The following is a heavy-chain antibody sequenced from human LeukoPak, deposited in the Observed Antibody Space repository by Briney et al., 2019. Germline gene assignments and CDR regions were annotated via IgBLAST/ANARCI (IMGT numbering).Heavy chain of an antibody. CDR3: ARDPQRTHGMDV. J-gene: IGHJ6*02. Sequence: GGSLRLSCAASGFTVSSYAMSWVRQAPGMGLQLVSAISTDGGSTYSADSVKGRFTISRDNAKNTLYLQMNSLRAEDTAVYYCARDPQRTHGMDVWGQGTTVTVSS. CDR2: ISTDGGST. V-gene: IGHV3-23*01. D-gene: IGHD1-1*01. CDR1: GFTVSSYA.